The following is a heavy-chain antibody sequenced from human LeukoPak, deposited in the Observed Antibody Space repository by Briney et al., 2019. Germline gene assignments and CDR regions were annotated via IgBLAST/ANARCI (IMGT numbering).Heavy chain of an antibody. CDR3: ARVVRYCSGGSCYPQRFDP. CDR1: GFIFGSYG. J-gene: IGHJ5*02. V-gene: IGHV3-7*01. CDR2: IKRDGSEK. Sequence: GGSLRLSCAASGFIFGSYGMSWVRHAPWKGLEWVANIKRDGSEKYYVDCVKGRFTISRDNAKNSLYLQMNSLRAEDTAVYYCARVVRYCSGGSCYPQRFDPWGQGTLVTVSS. D-gene: IGHD2-15*01.